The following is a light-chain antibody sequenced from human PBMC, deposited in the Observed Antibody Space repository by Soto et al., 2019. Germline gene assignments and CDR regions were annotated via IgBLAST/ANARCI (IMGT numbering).Light chain of an antibody. CDR2: GAS. V-gene: IGKV3-20*01. CDR1: QSVASSL. CDR3: QQYGSSLRT. J-gene: IGKJ1*01. Sequence: EGVLRQAPGNPFFSSREKNTPSCRASQSVASSLLAWYQQKPGQAPRLLIYGASSRATGSPDRFSGSGSGTDFTLTISRLEPEDFAVYYCQQYGSSLRTFGQGTKVDIK.